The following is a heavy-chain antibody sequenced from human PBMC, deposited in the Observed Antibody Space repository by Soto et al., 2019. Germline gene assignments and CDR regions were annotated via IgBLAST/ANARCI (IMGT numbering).Heavy chain of an antibody. V-gene: IGHV1-69*13. CDR1: GGTFSSYA. J-gene: IGHJ4*02. D-gene: IGHD3-22*01. Sequence: SVNVSCKASGGTFSSYAISWVRQAPGQGLEWMGGIIPIFGTANYAQKFQGRVTITADESTSTAYMELSSLRSEDTAVYYCAREAHYYESSGYYPGDYWGQGTLVTVSS. CDR2: IIPIFGTA. CDR3: AREAHYYESSGYYPGDY.